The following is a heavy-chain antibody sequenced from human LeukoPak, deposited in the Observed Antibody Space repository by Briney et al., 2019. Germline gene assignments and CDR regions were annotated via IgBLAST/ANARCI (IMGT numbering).Heavy chain of an antibody. D-gene: IGHD1-26*01. CDR3: ARNSGANVYTYSFQY. J-gene: IGHJ4*02. CDR2: ISSSGRTT. CDR1: GFTFSSYE. V-gene: IGHV3-48*03. Sequence: PGGSLRLSCAASGFTFSSYEMNWVRQAPGKGLEWVSYISSSGRTTPYADSVKGRFTISRDNAKISLYLQMNSLRVEDTAFYYCARNSGANVYTYSFQYWGRGTLVTVSS.